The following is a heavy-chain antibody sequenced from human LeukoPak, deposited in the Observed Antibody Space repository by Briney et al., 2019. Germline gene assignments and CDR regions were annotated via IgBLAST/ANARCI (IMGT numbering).Heavy chain of an antibody. V-gene: IGHV4-39*01. CDR3: ARHRAIGSAVRAIGHIDY. CDR1: GGSISSSSYY. Sequence: SETLSLTCTVSGGSISSSSYYWGWIRQPPGKGLEWIGSIYYSGSTYYNPSLKSRVTISVDTSKNQFSLKLSSVTAADTAVYYCARHRAIGSAVRAIGHIDYWGQGTLVTVSS. J-gene: IGHJ4*02. D-gene: IGHD3-10*01. CDR2: IYYSGST.